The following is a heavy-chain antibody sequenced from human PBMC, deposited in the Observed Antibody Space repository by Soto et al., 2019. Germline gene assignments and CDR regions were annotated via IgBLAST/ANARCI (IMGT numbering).Heavy chain of an antibody. D-gene: IGHD2-2*01. CDR2: ISYDGSNK. V-gene: IGHV3-30*18. CDR1: GFTFSSYG. Sequence: QVQLVESGGGVVQPGRSLRLSCAASGFTFSSYGMHWVRQAPGKGLEWVSVISYDGSNKYYADSVKGRFTISRDNSKSTLYLQLDRLRAEHTAVYYCAKGPAIVLVPAAMNYYYGMDVWCQGTTVTVSS. CDR3: AKGPAIVLVPAAMNYYYGMDV. J-gene: IGHJ6*02.